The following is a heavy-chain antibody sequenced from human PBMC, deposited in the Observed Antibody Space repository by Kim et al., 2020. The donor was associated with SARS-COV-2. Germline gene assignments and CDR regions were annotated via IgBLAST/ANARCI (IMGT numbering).Heavy chain of an antibody. J-gene: IGHJ5*02. D-gene: IGHD5-12*01. Sequence: GGSLRLSCAASGFIFSSYAMTWVRQAPGKGLEWVSSITGSGVGTYYAVSVKGRFTISRDNSRNTVSLQMNTLTVDDTAVYYCAKGRSSGKVDWFDPWSQGTLVTVAS. CDR2: ITGSGVGT. CDR3: AKGRSSGKVDWFDP. CDR1: GFIFSSYA. V-gene: IGHV3-23*01.